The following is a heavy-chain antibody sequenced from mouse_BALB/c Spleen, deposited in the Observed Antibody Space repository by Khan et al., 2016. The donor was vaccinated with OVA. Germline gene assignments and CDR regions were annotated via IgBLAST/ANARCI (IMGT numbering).Heavy chain of an antibody. D-gene: IGHD2-3*01. J-gene: IGHJ4*01. Sequence: QLEESGPGLVKPSQSLSLTCTVTGYSITSDYAWNWIRQFPGNKLEWMGYISSSGSTNYNPALKSRISITRDTSKNQFFLQLNSVTTEVTATYYCARDGSRYNYAMDYWGQGTSVTVSS. CDR3: ARDGSRYNYAMDY. CDR1: GYSITSDYA. V-gene: IGHV3-2*02. CDR2: ISSSGST.